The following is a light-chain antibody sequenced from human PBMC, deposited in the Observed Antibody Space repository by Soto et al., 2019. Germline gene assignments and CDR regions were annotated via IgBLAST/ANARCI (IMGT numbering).Light chain of an antibody. Sequence: QSALTQPASVSGSPGQSITISCTGTSSDVGGYKYVSWYQHHPGKVPKLIIYEVSNRPSGVSNRFSGSKSGNTASLTISGLQAEDEADYYCSSYTSSATYVFGTGTQLTVL. V-gene: IGLV2-14*01. J-gene: IGLJ1*01. CDR2: EVS. CDR1: SSDVGGYKY. CDR3: SSYTSSATYV.